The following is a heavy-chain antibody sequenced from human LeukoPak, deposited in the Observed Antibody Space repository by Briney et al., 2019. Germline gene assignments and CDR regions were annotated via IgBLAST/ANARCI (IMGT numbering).Heavy chain of an antibody. CDR3: ASLDY. Sequence: GGSLILSCAASGFTFSIYWVHWVRQAPGKGLVWVSSINRDGSSTSYADSVKGRFTISRDNAKNTLYLQMNTLRAEDTAVYYCASLDYWGQGTPVTVSS. J-gene: IGHJ4*02. CDR1: GFTFSIYW. CDR2: INRDGSST. V-gene: IGHV3-74*01.